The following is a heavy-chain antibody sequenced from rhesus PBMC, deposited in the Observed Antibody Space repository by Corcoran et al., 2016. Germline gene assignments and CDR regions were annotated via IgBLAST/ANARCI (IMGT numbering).Heavy chain of an antibody. CDR3: ARGGEYCSGIYCYESHAFDF. J-gene: IGHJ3*01. D-gene: IGHD2-27*01. V-gene: IGHV4-173*01. Sequence: QLQLQESGPGLVKPSETLSLTCAVSGGSISSNYLSWLLQPPGQGLVWLGRIAGSGGRTDDNHLSKRRVNMSTDTSKNQFSLKLSSVTAADTAVYYGARGGEYCSGIYCYESHAFDFWGQGLRVTVSS. CDR2: IAGSGGRT. CDR1: GGSISSNY.